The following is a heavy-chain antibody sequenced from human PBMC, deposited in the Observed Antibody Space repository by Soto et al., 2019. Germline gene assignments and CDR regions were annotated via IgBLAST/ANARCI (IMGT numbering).Heavy chain of an antibody. V-gene: IGHV1-8*01. CDR2: MNPNSGNT. CDR1: GYTFTSYD. D-gene: IGHD3-10*01. J-gene: IGHJ6*03. Sequence: QVQLVQSGAEVKKPGASVKVSCKASGYTFTSYDINWVRQATGQGLVWMGWMNPNSGNTGYAQQFQGRVTMTRNTSISTAYMELSSLRSEDTAVYYCARGYYGSDLGHYYYYMDVWGKGTTVTVSS. CDR3: ARGYYGSDLGHYYYYMDV.